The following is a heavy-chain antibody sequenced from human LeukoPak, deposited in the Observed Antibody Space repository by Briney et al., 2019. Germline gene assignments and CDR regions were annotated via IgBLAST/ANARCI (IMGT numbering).Heavy chain of an antibody. Sequence: GGSVRLSCEGSGFTFSNYWMGWVRQAAGKGRDWVANIKIDGSEKYYVDSVKGRFTISRDNAKNSLYLQMNSLRAEDTAVYYCATYSSLNRREFQFWGQGTLLPVSS. CDR3: ATYSSLNRREFQF. J-gene: IGHJ1*01. CDR2: IKIDGSEK. CDR1: GFTFSNYW. V-gene: IGHV3-7*01. D-gene: IGHD3-22*01.